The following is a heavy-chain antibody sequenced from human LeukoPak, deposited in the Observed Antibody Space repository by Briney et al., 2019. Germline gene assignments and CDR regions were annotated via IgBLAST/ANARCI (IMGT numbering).Heavy chain of an antibody. CDR1: GGSISSSSYY. Sequence: SETLSLTCTVSGGSISSSSYYWGWIRQPPGKGLEWIGEINHSGSTNYNPSLKSRVTISVDTSKNQFSLKLSSVTAADTAVYYCARPGGYYGSGSYYKPYYFDYWGQGTLVTVSS. D-gene: IGHD3-10*01. J-gene: IGHJ4*02. CDR2: INHSGST. CDR3: ARPGGYYGSGSYYKPYYFDY. V-gene: IGHV4-39*07.